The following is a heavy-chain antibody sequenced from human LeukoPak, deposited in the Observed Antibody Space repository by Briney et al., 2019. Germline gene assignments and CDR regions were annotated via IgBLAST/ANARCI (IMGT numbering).Heavy chain of an antibody. CDR1: GGSISTSY. Sequence: PSETLSLTCTVSGGSISTSYWNWIRQSPEKGLEWIGHIYDGGTTKYNPSLKSRVTISADASKNQFSLKLSSVTAADSAVYYCARAERTVNVFDIWGQGTIVTVSS. J-gene: IGHJ3*02. CDR2: IYDGGTT. D-gene: IGHD1-1*01. CDR3: ARAERTVNVFDI. V-gene: IGHV4-59*08.